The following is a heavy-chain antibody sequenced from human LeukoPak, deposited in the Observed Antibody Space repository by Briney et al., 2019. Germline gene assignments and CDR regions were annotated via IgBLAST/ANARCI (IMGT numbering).Heavy chain of an antibody. CDR1: GGSFSGYY. CDR2: INHSGST. V-gene: IGHV4-34*01. CDR3: ARSRIPNWFDP. Sequence: SETLSLTCAVYGGSFSGYYWSWIRQPPGKGLEWIGEINHSGSTNYNPSLKSRVTIPVDTSKNQFSLKLSSVTAADTAVYYCARSRIPNWFDPWGQGTLVTVSS. J-gene: IGHJ5*02. D-gene: IGHD2-21*01.